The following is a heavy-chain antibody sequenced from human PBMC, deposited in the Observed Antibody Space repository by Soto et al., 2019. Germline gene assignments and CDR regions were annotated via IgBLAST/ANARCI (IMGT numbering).Heavy chain of an antibody. CDR1: GYNFITDW. CDR2: IDPTDSYT. J-gene: IGHJ6*02. V-gene: IGHV5-10-1*01. CDR3: ARLSRASFALDV. Sequence: PGESLKISCKGSGYNFITDWISWVRQMPGKSLEWMGRIDPTDSYTKYSPSFEGHVTISADKSISTAYLQWSSLKASDSAVYYCARLSRASFALDVWGQGTTVTAP. D-gene: IGHD3-16*01.